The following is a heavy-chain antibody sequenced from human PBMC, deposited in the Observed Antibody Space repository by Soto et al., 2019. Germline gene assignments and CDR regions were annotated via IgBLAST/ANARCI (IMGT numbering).Heavy chain of an antibody. Sequence: QVQLVQSGDEVKKPGASVKVSCKASGYIFVNYGIAWVRQAPGQGLEWMGWISPYTGNTHSATKVQGRLTMTTDKSTSTAYMALGSLTSDDTAVYYCVMVDNYVTPTPQDVWGQGTTVTVSS. CDR1: GYIFVNYG. CDR2: ISPYTGNT. CDR3: VMVDNYVTPTPQDV. V-gene: IGHV1-18*01. J-gene: IGHJ6*02. D-gene: IGHD3-16*01.